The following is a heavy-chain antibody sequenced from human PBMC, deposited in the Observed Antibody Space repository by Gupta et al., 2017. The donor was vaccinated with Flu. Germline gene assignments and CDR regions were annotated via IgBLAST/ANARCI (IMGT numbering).Heavy chain of an antibody. CDR1: GGSFSGYY. J-gene: IGHJ4*02. V-gene: IGHV4-34*01. D-gene: IGHD3-10*01. CDR3: ARGRTRRGPHRGIEFDY. Sequence: QVQLQQWGAGLLKPSETLSLTCAVYGGSFSGYYWSWIRQPPGKGLEWIGEINHSGSTNYNPSLKSRVTISVDTSKNQFSLKLSSVTAADTAVYYCARGRTRRGPHRGIEFDYWGQGTLVTVSS. CDR2: INHSGST.